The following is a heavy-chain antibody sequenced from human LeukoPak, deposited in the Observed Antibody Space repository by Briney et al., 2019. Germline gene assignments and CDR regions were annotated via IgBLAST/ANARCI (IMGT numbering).Heavy chain of an antibody. Sequence: PGGSLRLSCAASGFTFSSYAMSWVRQAPGKGLEWVSAISGSGGSTYYADSVKGRFTFSRDNSKNTLYLQMNSLRAEDTAVYYCAKDRRAVTPPNWFDPWGQGTLVTVSS. D-gene: IGHD4-17*01. V-gene: IGHV3-23*01. CDR1: GFTFSSYA. J-gene: IGHJ5*02. CDR3: AKDRRAVTPPNWFDP. CDR2: ISGSGGST.